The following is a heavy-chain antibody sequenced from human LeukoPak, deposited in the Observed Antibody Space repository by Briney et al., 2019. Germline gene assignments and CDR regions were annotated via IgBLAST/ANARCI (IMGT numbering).Heavy chain of an antibody. J-gene: IGHJ3*02. V-gene: IGHV4-39*07. CDR3: ATSNGYGFVDI. CDR1: GGSLSTGSYY. Sequence: PGTLCLTCTLSGGSLSTGSYYWGWVRQPPGGGRGWLGNIFYSGRTYYSPSLKSRVNISLDTCRKHFSLKMNSLTAADTAVYYCATSNGYGFVDIWGQGTLVTVSS. CDR2: IFYSGRT. D-gene: IGHD3-10*01.